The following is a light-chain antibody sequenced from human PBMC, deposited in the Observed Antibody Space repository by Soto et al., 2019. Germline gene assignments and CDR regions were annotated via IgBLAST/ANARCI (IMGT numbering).Light chain of an antibody. CDR2: GAS. CDR3: QQYGSSPLFT. Sequence: EIVLTQSPGTLSLSPGERATLSCRASQSVSSSYLAWYQQKPGQATRLLIYGASSRATGIPDRFSGSGSGTDFPLTISRLEPEDFAVYYCQQYGSSPLFTFGTGTKVDIK. V-gene: IGKV3-20*01. J-gene: IGKJ3*01. CDR1: QSVSSSY.